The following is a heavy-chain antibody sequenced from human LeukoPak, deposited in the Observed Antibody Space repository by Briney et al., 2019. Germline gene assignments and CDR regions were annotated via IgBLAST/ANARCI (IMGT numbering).Heavy chain of an antibody. D-gene: IGHD1-1*01. CDR2: FYSSGST. V-gene: IGHV4-4*07. CDR3: AREGNNWPYYFYMDV. J-gene: IGHJ6*03. Sequence: SETLSLTCTVSGDSISNYHWSWIRQPAGKGLEWIGRFYSSGSTNYSPSLKSRVTVSIDTSKNQFSLTLTSATAADTAVYYCAREGNNWPYYFYMDVWGKGTTVTVSS. CDR1: GDSISNYH.